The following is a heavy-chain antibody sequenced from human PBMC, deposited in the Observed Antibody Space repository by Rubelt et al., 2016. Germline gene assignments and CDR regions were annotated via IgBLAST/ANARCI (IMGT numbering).Heavy chain of an antibody. CDR1: GFTFSSYA. D-gene: IGHD4-11*01. Sequence: ESGGGLIQPGGSLRLSCAGSGFTFSSYAMSWVRQSPGKGLEWVAYITGGSTTKYYADSVRGRFTISRDNAKNSLYLQMNSLRAEDTAVYYCATLVTVGSRAYGMDVWGQGTTVTVSS. CDR2: ITGGSTTK. CDR3: ATLVTVGSRAYGMDV. J-gene: IGHJ6*02. V-gene: IGHV3-48*04.